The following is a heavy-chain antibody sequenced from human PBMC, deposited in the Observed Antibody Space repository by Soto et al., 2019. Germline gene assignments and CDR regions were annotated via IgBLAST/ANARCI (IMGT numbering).Heavy chain of an antibody. Sequence: SETLSLTCAVYGGSFSGYYWSWIRQPPGKGLEWIGEINHSGSSNYNPSRKSRVTISVHTSKNQFSLKLISVTAADTAVYYCASDSSNTSYDTLTGYDYYYYGMDVWGQGSTVTVSS. CDR2: INHSGSS. D-gene: IGHD3-9*01. J-gene: IGHJ6*02. CDR3: ASDSSNTSYDTLTGYDYYYYGMDV. CDR1: GGSFSGYY. V-gene: IGHV4-34*01.